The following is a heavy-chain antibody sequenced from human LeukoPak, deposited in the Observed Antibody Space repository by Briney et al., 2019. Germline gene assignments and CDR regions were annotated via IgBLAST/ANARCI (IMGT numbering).Heavy chain of an antibody. V-gene: IGHV1-69*04. Sequence: ASVKVSCKASGYTFTSYYVHWVRQAPGQGLEWMGRIIPIVGITNYAQKFQGRVTITADNSTRTAYMELSSLTSEDTAVYYCARGLHFTMVRGGTTNYYYGMDVWGQGTSVTVSS. D-gene: IGHD3-10*01. CDR1: GYTFTSYY. J-gene: IGHJ6*02. CDR2: IIPIVGIT. CDR3: ARGLHFTMVRGGTTNYYYGMDV.